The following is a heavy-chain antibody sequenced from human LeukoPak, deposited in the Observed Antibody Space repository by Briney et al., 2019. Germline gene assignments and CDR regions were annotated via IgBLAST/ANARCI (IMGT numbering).Heavy chain of an antibody. J-gene: IGHJ5*02. CDR3: ARGGVAKLGPLDL. D-gene: IGHD7-27*01. CDR1: GYSFTSYY. V-gene: IGHV1-46*01. CDR2: INPSDSST. Sequence: ASVKVSCKASGYSFTSYYMHWVRQAPGQGLEWMGIINPSDSSTSYAQKFQGRVTMTRDTPTSTVYMELSSLRSEDTAVYYCARGGVAKLGPLDLWGQGTLVTVSS.